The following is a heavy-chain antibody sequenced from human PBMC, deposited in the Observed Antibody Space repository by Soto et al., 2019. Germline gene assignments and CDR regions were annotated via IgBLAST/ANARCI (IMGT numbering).Heavy chain of an antibody. CDR1: GFTFSSYA. CDR3: AREACSGGSCYSDY. J-gene: IGHJ4*02. Sequence: GESLKISCAASGFTFSSYAMHWVRQAPGKGLEYVSAISSNGGSTYYANSVKGRFTISRDNSKNTLYLQMGSLRAEDMAVYYCAREACSGGSCYSDYWGQGTLVTVSS. D-gene: IGHD2-15*01. CDR2: ISSNGGST. V-gene: IGHV3-64*01.